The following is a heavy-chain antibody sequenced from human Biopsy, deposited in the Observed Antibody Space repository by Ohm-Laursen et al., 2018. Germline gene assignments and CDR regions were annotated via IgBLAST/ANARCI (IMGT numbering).Heavy chain of an antibody. CDR3: ATKLTGYFHH. CDR1: EGTFSNYG. J-gene: IGHJ1*01. CDR2: NIPILGTG. D-gene: IGHD3-9*01. Sequence: VKISCKAPEGTFSNYGVNWVRQAPGQGLEWLGGNIPILGTGNYAHQFQDRVTVVADTSTSTATMELRSLRSDDTAVYYCATKLTGYFHHWGQGTLVIVSS. V-gene: IGHV1-69*13.